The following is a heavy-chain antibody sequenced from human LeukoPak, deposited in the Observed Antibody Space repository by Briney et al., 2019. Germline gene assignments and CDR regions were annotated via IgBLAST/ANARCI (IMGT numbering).Heavy chain of an antibody. Sequence: GESLKISCKGSGYRFTSYWIGWVRQMPGKGLEWMGIIYPGDSDTRYSPSFQGQVTISADKSVSTAYLQWSSLKASDTAMYYCARQPTKYYDSSGYYPDWGQGTLVTVSS. CDR2: IYPGDSDT. J-gene: IGHJ4*02. D-gene: IGHD3-22*01. CDR3: ARQPTKYYDSSGYYPD. CDR1: GYRFTSYW. V-gene: IGHV5-51*01.